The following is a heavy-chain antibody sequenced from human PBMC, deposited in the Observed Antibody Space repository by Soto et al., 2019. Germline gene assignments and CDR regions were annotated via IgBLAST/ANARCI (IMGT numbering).Heavy chain of an antibody. D-gene: IGHD6-19*01. CDR3: AAARDSSGWFAAGY. CDR2: IVVGSGNT. CDR1: GFTFPRSA. Sequence: SVKVSCKASGFTFPRSAMQWVRQARGQRLEWIGWIVVGSGNTNYAQKFQERVTITRDRSTSTAYMELSSLRSEHTAVYYCAAARDSSGWFAAGYWGQGTLVTVSS. V-gene: IGHV1-58*02. J-gene: IGHJ4*02.